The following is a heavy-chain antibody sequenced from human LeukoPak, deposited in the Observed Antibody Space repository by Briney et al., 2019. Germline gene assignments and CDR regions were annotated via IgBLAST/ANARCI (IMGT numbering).Heavy chain of an antibody. CDR1: GFTFSNAW. Sequence: GGSLRLSCAASGFTFSNAWMSWVRQAPGKGLEWVSVIYGGGSTYYADSVKGRFTISRDNSKNTLYLQMNSLRAEDTAVYYCARAPGLLRYAFDFWGQGTMVTVSS. D-gene: IGHD3-22*01. CDR2: IYGGGST. V-gene: IGHV3-53*01. CDR3: ARAPGLLRYAFDF. J-gene: IGHJ3*01.